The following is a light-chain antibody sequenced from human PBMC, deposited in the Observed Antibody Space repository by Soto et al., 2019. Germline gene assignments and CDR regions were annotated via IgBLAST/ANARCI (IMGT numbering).Light chain of an antibody. V-gene: IGLV2-14*01. Sequence: QSALTQPASVSGSPGQSITISCSGTSSDVGDYNYVSWYQQHPGKAPKLMIYEVSNRPSGVSNRFSGSKSGNTASLTISGLQAEDEADYYCSSYTSSRTLVFGGGTQLTVL. CDR3: SSYTSSRTLV. J-gene: IGLJ7*01. CDR2: EVS. CDR1: SSDVGDYNY.